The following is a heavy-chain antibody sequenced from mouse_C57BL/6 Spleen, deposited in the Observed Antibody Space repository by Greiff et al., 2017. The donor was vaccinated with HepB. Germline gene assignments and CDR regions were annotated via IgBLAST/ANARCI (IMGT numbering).Heavy chain of an antibody. CDR1: GIAFSRYW. D-gene: IGHD2-1*01. J-gene: IGHJ2*01. CDR2: INQDSSTI. CDR3: AMVTCPYFDY. Sequence: EVKLLESGGGLVQPGGSLKLPCAAPGIAFSRYWMSWVRRAPGKGLEWIGEINQDSSTINYAPSLKDKFIISRENAKNTLYLQMSKVRSEDTALYYYAMVTCPYFDYWGHGTTLTVSS. V-gene: IGHV4-1*01.